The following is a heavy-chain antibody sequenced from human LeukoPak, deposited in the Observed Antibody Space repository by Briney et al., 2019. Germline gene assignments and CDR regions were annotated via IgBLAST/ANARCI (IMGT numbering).Heavy chain of an antibody. CDR1: GGPISSGDYY. D-gene: IGHD1/OR15-1a*01. V-gene: IGHV4-30-4*01. CDR3: ARSAGTRYYFDY. J-gene: IGHJ4*02. CDR2: IYYSGST. Sequence: SETLSLTCTVSGGPISSGDYYWSWIRQPPGKGLEWIGYIYYSGSTYYNPSLKSRVTISVDTSKNQFSLKLSSVTAADTAVYYCARSAGTRYYFDYWGQGTLVTVSS.